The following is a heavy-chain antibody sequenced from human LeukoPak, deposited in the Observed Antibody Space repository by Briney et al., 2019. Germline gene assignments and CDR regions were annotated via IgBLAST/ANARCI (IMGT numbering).Heavy chain of an antibody. J-gene: IGHJ6*03. CDR2: FDPEDGET. Sequence: PSVNASCKVSGYTLTELSMHWVRHAPGEGLGWIGGFDPEDGETIYTQKFQGRDTITEDTSTDTAYMELSSLRSEDTAVYYCATTSYFWGSGSYSCYYYMDVWGKGTTVTISS. D-gene: IGHD3-10*01. V-gene: IGHV1-24*01. CDR1: GYTLTELS. CDR3: ATTSYFWGSGSYSCYYYMDV.